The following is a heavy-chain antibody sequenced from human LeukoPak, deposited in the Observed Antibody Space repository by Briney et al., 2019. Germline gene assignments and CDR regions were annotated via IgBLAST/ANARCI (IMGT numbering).Heavy chain of an antibody. D-gene: IGHD3-22*01. CDR1: GYTFNTYS. Sequence: ASVTVSCKASGYTFNTYSVTWVRQAPGRGLEGMGWINAYTGNTKYTHNLQGRVAFSADTSTNTAYMELWSLRSDDTAVYYCARDFYASSGYWDSWGQGTLVTVSS. V-gene: IGHV1-18*01. J-gene: IGHJ4*02. CDR3: ARDFYASSGYWDS. CDR2: INAYTGNT.